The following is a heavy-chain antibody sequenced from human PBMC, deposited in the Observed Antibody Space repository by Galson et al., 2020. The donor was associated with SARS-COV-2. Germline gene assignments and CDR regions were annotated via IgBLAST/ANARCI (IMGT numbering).Heavy chain of an antibody. D-gene: IGHD3-10*01. J-gene: IGHJ5*02. CDR2: ISGSGGST. Sequence: TGGSLRLSCAASGFTFSSYAMSWVRQAPGKGLEWVSAISGSGGSTYYADSVKGRFTISRDNSKNTLYLQMNSLRAEDTAVYYCAKDPSWFGESPGNWFDPWGQGTLVTVSS. CDR3: AKDPSWFGESPGNWFDP. CDR1: GFTFSSYA. V-gene: IGHV3-23*01.